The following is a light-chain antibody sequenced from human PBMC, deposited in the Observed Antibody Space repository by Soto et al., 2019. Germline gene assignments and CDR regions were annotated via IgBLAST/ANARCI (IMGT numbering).Light chain of an antibody. CDR2: DVS. Sequence: QLVLTQPPSVSGSPGQSVTISCTGTSSDVGGYNRVSWYQQPPGKAPKLLIYDVSNRPSGGSTRFSGSKSGNTASLTISGLQAEDEADYYCTSYATGSAYVFGPGTKLTVL. J-gene: IGLJ1*01. CDR1: SSDVGGYNR. V-gene: IGLV2-18*02. CDR3: TSYATGSAYV.